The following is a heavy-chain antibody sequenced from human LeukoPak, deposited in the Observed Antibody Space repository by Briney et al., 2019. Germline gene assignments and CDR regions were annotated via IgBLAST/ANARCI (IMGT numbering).Heavy chain of an antibody. CDR2: IIPIFGTA. CDR3: ARVESAMVSLIDY. CDR1: GGTFSSYA. D-gene: IGHD5-18*01. V-gene: IGHV1-69*13. Sequence: ASVKVSCKASGGTFSSYAISWVRQAPGQGLEWMGGIIPIFGTANYAQKFQGRVTITADESTSTAYMELSSLRSEDTAVYYCARVESAMVSLIDYWGQGTLVTVSS. J-gene: IGHJ4*02.